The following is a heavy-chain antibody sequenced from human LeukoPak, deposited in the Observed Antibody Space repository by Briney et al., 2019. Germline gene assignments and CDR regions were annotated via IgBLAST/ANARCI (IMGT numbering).Heavy chain of an antibody. CDR1: GFRLSDHY. V-gene: IGHV3-23*01. D-gene: IGHD5-12*01. J-gene: IGHJ4*02. CDR3: AKEPREYSGYDYGNFDS. Sequence: GGSLRLSCEVSGFRLSDHYMEWVRQAPGKGLEWVSGISGSGGSTYYADSVRGRFTISRDNSKNSLFLQINSLRAEDTAVYFCAKEPREYSGYDYGNFDSWGQGTLVTVSS. CDR2: ISGSGGST.